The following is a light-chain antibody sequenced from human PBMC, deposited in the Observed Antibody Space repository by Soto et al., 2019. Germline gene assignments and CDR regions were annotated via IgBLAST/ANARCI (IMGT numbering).Light chain of an antibody. CDR3: QQLKSYPLS. Sequence: DIQLTQSPSFLSACVGDRVIITCRTSQDISSYLAWYQQKPGKAPQLLISAASTLQSGVPSRFSGSGSGTEFTLTISSLQPEDFATYYCQQLKSYPLSFGGGTKVEI. CDR1: QDISSY. V-gene: IGKV1-9*01. CDR2: AAS. J-gene: IGKJ4*01.